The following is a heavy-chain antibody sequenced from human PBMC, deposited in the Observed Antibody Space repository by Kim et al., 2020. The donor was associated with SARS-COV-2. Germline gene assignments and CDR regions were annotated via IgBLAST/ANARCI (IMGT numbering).Heavy chain of an antibody. CDR1: GGSISSSSYY. CDR3: ARHGARLELPTAWFDP. V-gene: IGHV4-39*01. CDR2: IYYSGST. Sequence: SETLSLTCTVSGGSISSSSYYWDWIRQPPGKGLEWIGSIYYSGSTYYNPSLKSRVTISVDTSKNQFSLKLSSVTAADAAEYYCARHGARLELPTAWFDPWGQGTLVTVSS. D-gene: IGHD1-7*01. J-gene: IGHJ5*02.